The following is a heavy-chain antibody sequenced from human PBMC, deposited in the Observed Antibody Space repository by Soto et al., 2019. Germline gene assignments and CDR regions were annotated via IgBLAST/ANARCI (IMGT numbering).Heavy chain of an antibody. CDR2: INHSGST. V-gene: IGHV4-34*01. CDR3: ARGGGVDTAMGGNWFDP. CDR1: GGSFSGYY. D-gene: IGHD5-18*01. J-gene: IGHJ5*02. Sequence: PSETLSLTCAVYGGSFSGYYWSWIRQPPGKGLEWIGEINHSGSTNYNPSLKSRVTISVDTSKNQFSLKLSSVTAADTAVYYCARGGGVDTAMGGNWFDPWGQGTLVTV.